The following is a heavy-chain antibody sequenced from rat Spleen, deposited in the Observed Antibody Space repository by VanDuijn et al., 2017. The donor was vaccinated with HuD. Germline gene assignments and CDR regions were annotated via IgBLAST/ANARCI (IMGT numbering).Heavy chain of an antibody. CDR2: IIYDGSGT. J-gene: IGHJ2*01. CDR1: GFTFSNYG. V-gene: IGHV5-29*01. Sequence: EVQLVESGGGLVQPGRSLKLSCAASGFTFSNYGMAWVRQAPKKGLEWVATIIYDGSGTYYRDSVQGRFTISRDNARSTLYLQMDSLRSEDTATYYCARYRDSYGHEGIFDYWGQGVMVTVSS. D-gene: IGHD1-12*01. CDR3: ARYRDSYGHEGIFDY.